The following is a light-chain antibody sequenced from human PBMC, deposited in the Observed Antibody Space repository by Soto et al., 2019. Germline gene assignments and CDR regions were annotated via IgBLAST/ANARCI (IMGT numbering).Light chain of an antibody. CDR2: DAS. Sequence: EIVLTQSPATLSLSPGERATLSCRASQSISSYLAWYQQKPGQAPRLLIYDASNRATGIPARFSGSGSGTDFTLTISSLEPKDFAVYYCQQRSIWYTFGQGTKLEI. CDR1: QSISSY. V-gene: IGKV3-11*01. J-gene: IGKJ2*01. CDR3: QQRSIWYT.